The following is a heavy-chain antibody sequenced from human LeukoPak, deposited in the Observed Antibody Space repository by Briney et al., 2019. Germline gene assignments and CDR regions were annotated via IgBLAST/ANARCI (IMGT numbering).Heavy chain of an antibody. CDR3: VRGRSGSGRYAFEV. J-gene: IGHJ3*01. V-gene: IGHV3-48*02. D-gene: IGHD3-10*01. CDR2: IRDGGGAT. CDR1: GFTFNIYG. Sequence: PGGSLRLSCAASGFTFNIYGLHWVRQAPGKGLEWNSYIRDGGGATYFSDSVKGRFSISRDDANHTLYLQMRRLRDEDTAVYYCVRGRSGSGRYAFEVWGQGTMVTVSS.